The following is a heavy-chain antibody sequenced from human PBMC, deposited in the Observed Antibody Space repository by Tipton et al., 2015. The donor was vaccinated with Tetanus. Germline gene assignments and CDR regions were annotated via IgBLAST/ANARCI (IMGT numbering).Heavy chain of an antibody. CDR3: ARSKLLWFGESLSGFDS. D-gene: IGHD3-10*01. CDR2: ISDSGDST. Sequence: SLRLSCAASGFTFSTYDMSWVRQAPGKGLEWVSLISDSGDSTFYADSVKGRFTISRDNSKNTLYLQMNSLSAEDTAVYYCARSKLLWFGESLSGFDSWGQGTPVTVSA. V-gene: IGHV3-23*01. CDR1: GFTFSTYD. J-gene: IGHJ4*02.